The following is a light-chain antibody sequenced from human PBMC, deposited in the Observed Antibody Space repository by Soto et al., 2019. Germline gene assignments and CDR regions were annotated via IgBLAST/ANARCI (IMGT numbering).Light chain of an antibody. CDR2: GAS. J-gene: IGKJ2*01. V-gene: IGKV3-15*01. Sequence: EIVLTQSPDTLSLSPGEGASLSCRASQSVSSSNLAWYQQKPGQVPRLIIYGASTRATGVPARFSGSGSGTEFTLTISSLQSEDFTVYYCQQYNNWPLYTFGQGSKV. CDR3: QQYNNWPLYT. CDR1: QSVSSSN.